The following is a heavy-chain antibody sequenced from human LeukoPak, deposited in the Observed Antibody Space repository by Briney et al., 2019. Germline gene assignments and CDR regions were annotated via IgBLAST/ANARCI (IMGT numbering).Heavy chain of an antibody. J-gene: IGHJ4*02. Sequence: PSETLSLTCTVSGGSISSYYWSWIRQPPGKGLEWIGYISYSGSTNFNSSLKSRVTISVDKSKNQFSLKLSSVTAADTAVYYCARVVGQQWLVNWGQGTLVTVSS. V-gene: IGHV4-59*12. CDR3: ARVVGQQWLVN. D-gene: IGHD6-19*01. CDR1: GGSISSYY. CDR2: ISYSGST.